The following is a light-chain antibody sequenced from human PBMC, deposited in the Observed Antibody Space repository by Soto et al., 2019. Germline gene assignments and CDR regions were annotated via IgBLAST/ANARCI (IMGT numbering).Light chain of an antibody. J-gene: IGLJ2*01. CDR3: GTWDSSLSAV. Sequence: QSVLTQPPSVSGAPGQRVTISCTGCSSNIGAGCEVHWYQHLPGKAPKLLIYGNTNRPSGVPDRFSGSKSGTSASLAITGLQAGDEADYYCGTWDSSLSAVFGGGTQLTVL. V-gene: IGLV1-40*01. CDR1: SSNIGAGCE. CDR2: GNT.